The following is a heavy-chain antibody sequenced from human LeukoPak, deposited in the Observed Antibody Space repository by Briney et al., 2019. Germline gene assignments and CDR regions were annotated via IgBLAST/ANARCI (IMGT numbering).Heavy chain of an antibody. CDR3: ARDGGYCSSTSCYVPRY. V-gene: IGHV1-69*13. D-gene: IGHD2-2*01. Sequence: GASVKVSCKASGGTFTSYAISWVRQAAGQGLEWMGGIIPIFGTANYAQKFQGRVTITADESTSTAYMELSSLRSEDTAVYYCARDGGYCSSTSCYVPRYWGQGTLGTVS. J-gene: IGHJ4*02. CDR1: GGTFTSYA. CDR2: IIPIFGTA.